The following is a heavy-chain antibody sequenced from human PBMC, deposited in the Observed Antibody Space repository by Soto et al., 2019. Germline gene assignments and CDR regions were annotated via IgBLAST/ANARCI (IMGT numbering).Heavy chain of an antibody. V-gene: IGHV4-39*01. CDR3: ARRSGYSYGSYYHSGMDV. CDR1: GGSISSSSYY. J-gene: IGHJ6*02. CDR2: IYYSGST. D-gene: IGHD5-18*01. Sequence: SETLSLTCTVSGGSISSSSYYWGWIRQPPGKGLEWIGSIYYSGSTYYNPSLKSRVTISVDTSKNQFSLKLSSVTAADTAVYYCARRSGYSYGSYYHSGMDVWGEGTTVTVSS.